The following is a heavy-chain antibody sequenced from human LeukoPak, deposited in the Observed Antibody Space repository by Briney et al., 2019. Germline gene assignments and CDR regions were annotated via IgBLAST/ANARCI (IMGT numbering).Heavy chain of an antibody. D-gene: IGHD6-19*01. CDR1: GGTFSSYA. CDR2: XSPMFGTA. Sequence: VSCKXXGGTFSSYAISWVRQAPGQGLEWRXGXSPMFGTANYAQKFQGRVTIPADKSTRTAYIELSTLRSEDTAVYYCASWLPSSRWYLGPSDIWGQGTMLTVSS. V-gene: IGHV1-69*06. CDR3: ASWLPSSRWYLGPSDI. J-gene: IGHJ3*02.